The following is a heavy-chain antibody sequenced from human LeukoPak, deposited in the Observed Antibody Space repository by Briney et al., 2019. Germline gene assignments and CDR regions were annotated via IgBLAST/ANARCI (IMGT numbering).Heavy chain of an antibody. CDR1: GYTFTGYY. CDR2: INPNSGGT. J-gene: IGHJ6*03. D-gene: IGHD2-15*01. CDR3: ARGGGYCSGGSCYYYYYYMDV. V-gene: IGHV1-2*02. Sequence: GASVKVSCKASGYTFTGYYMHWVRQAPGQGLEWMGWINPNSGGTNYAQKFQGRVTMTRDTSIGTAYMELSRLRSDDTAVYCCARGGGYCSGGSCYYYYYYMDVWGKGTTVTVSS.